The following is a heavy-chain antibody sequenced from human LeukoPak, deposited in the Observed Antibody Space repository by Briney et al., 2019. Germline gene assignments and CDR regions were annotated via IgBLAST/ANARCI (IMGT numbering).Heavy chain of an antibody. J-gene: IGHJ4*02. D-gene: IGHD5-24*01. CDR1: GGSISSYY. V-gene: IGHV4-59*01. CDR3: ARNDGYNSLGDY. CDR2: IYYSGST. Sequence: PSETLSLTCTVSGGSISSYYWSWIRQPPGKGREWIGYIYYSGSTNYNPSLKSRVTISVDTSKNQFSLKLSSVTAADTAVYYCARNDGYNSLGDYWGQGTLVTVSS.